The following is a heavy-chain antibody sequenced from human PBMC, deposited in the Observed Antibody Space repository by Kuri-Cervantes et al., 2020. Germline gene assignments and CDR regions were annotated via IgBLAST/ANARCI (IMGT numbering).Heavy chain of an antibody. J-gene: IGHJ6*03. CDR1: GGTFSSYA. Sequence: SVKVSCKASGGTFSSYAISWVRQAPGQGLEWMGGIIPIFGTANYAQKFQGRVTITADKSTSTAYMELSSLRSEDMAVYYCAREGFHYDFWSGYTPTYMDVWGRGTTVTVSS. D-gene: IGHD3-3*01. V-gene: IGHV1-69*06. CDR3: AREGFHYDFWSGYTPTYMDV. CDR2: IIPIFGTA.